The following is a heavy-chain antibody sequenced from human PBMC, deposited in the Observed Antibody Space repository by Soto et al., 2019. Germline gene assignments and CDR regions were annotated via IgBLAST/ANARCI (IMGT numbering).Heavy chain of an antibody. CDR2: VWFDGSNE. Sequence: VNLVESGGGVVQPGRSLRLSCATSGFNFLSYGMHWVRQAPGKGLEWVAYVWFDGSNENYADSVKARFTISRDNSKNKRILRMDSQSAEDTVVYYCVRNWSSHANCVKDYWGQVALVTVSS. CDR1: GFNFLSYG. J-gene: IGHJ4*02. CDR3: VRNWSSHANCVKDY. D-gene: IGHD3-16*01. V-gene: IGHV3-33*01.